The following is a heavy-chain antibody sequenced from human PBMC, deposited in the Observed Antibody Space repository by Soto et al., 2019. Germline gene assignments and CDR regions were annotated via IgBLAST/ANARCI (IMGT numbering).Heavy chain of an antibody. CDR2: IFHSGSA. Sequence: QLQLQESGSGLVKASQTLSLTCGVSGGFIGSGGYSWNWIRQPPGKDLEWIGNIFHSGSAHYDPSLKSRLTISVDKSKNQFSLELSSVTAADTAVYYCARAQWYYAILTGRLWGALDIWGQGTMVTVSS. CDR1: GGFIGSGGYS. D-gene: IGHD3-9*01. V-gene: IGHV4-30-2*01. J-gene: IGHJ3*02. CDR3: ARAQWYYAILTGRLWGALDI.